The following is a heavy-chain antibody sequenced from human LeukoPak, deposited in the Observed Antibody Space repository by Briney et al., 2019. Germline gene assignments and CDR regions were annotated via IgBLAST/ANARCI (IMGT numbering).Heavy chain of an antibody. Sequence: PSETLSLTCTVSGGSISSSSYYWGWIRQPPGKGLEWIGSIYYSGSTYYNPSLKSRVTISVGTSKNQFSLKLSSVTAADTAVYYCASQDYGPVDYWGRGTLVTVSS. CDR2: IYYSGST. CDR3: ASQDYGPVDY. V-gene: IGHV4-39*01. D-gene: IGHD4-17*01. CDR1: GGSISSSSYY. J-gene: IGHJ4*02.